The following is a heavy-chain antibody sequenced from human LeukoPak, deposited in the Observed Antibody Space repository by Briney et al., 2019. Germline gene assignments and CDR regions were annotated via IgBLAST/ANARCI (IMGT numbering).Heavy chain of an antibody. CDR3: AKDIDRGIVVD. D-gene: IGHD3-22*01. CDR1: GFTFSSYA. V-gene: IGHV3-23*01. J-gene: IGHJ4*02. Sequence: GGSLRLSCAASGFTFSSYAMNWVRQAPGKGLEWVSAISGSGGSTYYADSVKGRFTISRDDSKNTLYLQMNSLRAEDTAVYHCAKDIDRGIVVDWGQGTLVTVSS. CDR2: ISGSGGST.